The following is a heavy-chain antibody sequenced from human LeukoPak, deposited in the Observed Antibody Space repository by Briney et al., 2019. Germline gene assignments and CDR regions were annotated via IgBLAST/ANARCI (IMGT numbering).Heavy chain of an antibody. D-gene: IGHD3-9*01. J-gene: IGHJ5*01. CDR1: GFTVSSKY. V-gene: IGHV3-66*01. Sequence: GGSLRLSCAAAGFTVSSKYMSWVRQAPGKGLEWVSVIYSGGSTYYADSVKDRFTISRDKSKNTVYLQLNSLRAEDTAVYYCARGLGAPGILYWFDSWGQGTLVTVSS. CDR3: ARGLGAPGILYWFDS. CDR2: IYSGGST.